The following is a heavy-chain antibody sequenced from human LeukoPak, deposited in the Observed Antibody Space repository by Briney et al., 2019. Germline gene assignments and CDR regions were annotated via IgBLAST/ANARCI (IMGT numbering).Heavy chain of an antibody. CDR2: IYYSGST. CDR1: GGSVSSGSYY. V-gene: IGHV4-61*01. Sequence: TSETLSLTCTVSGGSVSSGSYYWSWIRQPPGKGLEWIGYIYYSGSTNYNPSLKSRVTISVDTSKNQFSLKLSSVTAADTAVYHCARVLVGDGAFDIWGQGTMVTVSS. J-gene: IGHJ3*02. CDR3: ARVLVGDGAFDI. D-gene: IGHD2-2*01.